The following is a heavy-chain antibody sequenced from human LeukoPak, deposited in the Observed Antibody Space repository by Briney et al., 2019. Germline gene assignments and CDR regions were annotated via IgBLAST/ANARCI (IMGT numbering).Heavy chain of an antibody. J-gene: IGHJ5*02. Sequence: PGGSLRLSCAVSGFTVSRNYMSWVCQAPGRGLEWIGSIYYSGSTYYNPSLKSRVTISVDTSKNQFSLKLSSVTAADTAVYYCARHGGIAARHDWFDPWGQGTLVTVSS. V-gene: IGHV4-39*01. CDR1: GFTVSRNY. D-gene: IGHD6-6*01. CDR3: ARHGGIAARHDWFDP. CDR2: IYYSGST.